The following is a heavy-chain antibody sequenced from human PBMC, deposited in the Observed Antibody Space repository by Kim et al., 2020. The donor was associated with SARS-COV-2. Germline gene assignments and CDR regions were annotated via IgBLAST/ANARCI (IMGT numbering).Heavy chain of an antibody. CDR3: ARGGQCCSTTCPGFEY. J-gene: IGHJ1*01. V-gene: IGHV3-21*01. Sequence: DSVKGRFTISRDNAKNSLYLQMNSLRGEDTAVYYCARGGQCCSTTCPGFEYGGQGTLVTVSS. D-gene: IGHD2-2*01.